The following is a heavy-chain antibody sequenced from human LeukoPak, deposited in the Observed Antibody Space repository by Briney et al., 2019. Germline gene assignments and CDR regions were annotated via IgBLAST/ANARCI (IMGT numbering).Heavy chain of an antibody. V-gene: IGHV1-69*06. CDR3: ATRSASAFLDYMDG. Sequence: ASVKVSCKASGGTFSTNPITWVRQAPGQGPEWMGRIVPIFGTTDYAHNFEGRVTITADKSTTTAYLELSSLRSDDTAVYYCATRSASAFLDYMDGWGEGTTVTVPS. J-gene: IGHJ6*03. CDR2: IVPIFGTT. CDR1: GGTFSTNP.